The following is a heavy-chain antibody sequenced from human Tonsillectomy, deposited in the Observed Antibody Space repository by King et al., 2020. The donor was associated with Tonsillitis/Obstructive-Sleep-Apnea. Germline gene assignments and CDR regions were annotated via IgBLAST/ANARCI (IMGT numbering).Heavy chain of an antibody. CDR2: IYPGDSDT. D-gene: IGHD1-26*01. CDR1: GYRFTSYW. CDR3: ARLDNTGSSLLFGGHFDL. Sequence: QLVQSGAEVKKPGESLEISCQGSGYRFTSYWIAWVRQVPGKGLDWMGIIYPGDSDTRYSPSFQGQVTISADKSIDTAYLPWGSVRASDTAMYYCARLDNTGSSLLFGGHFDLWGRGTLVTVSS. J-gene: IGHJ2*01. V-gene: IGHV5-51*01.